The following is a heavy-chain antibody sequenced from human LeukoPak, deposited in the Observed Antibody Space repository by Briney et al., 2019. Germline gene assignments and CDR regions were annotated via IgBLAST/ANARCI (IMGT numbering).Heavy chain of an antibody. CDR2: ISYDGSNE. D-gene: IGHD5-12*01. Sequence: GGSLRLSCAASGFTFSIYGIHWVRQAPGKGLEWVAVISYDGSNEYYADSVKGRFTISRDNSKNTLYLQMNSLRTEDTAVYYCARFGYLMYYFDYWGQGTLVTVSS. CDR3: ARFGYLMYYFDY. J-gene: IGHJ4*02. V-gene: IGHV3-30*03. CDR1: GFTFSIYG.